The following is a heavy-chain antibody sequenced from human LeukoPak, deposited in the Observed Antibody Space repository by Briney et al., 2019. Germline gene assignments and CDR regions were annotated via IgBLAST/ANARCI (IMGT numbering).Heavy chain of an antibody. CDR2: ISWNSGSI. J-gene: IGHJ4*02. CDR3: ARAFLYDSVFPEFDY. D-gene: IGHD3-22*01. CDR1: GFTFDDYA. V-gene: IGHV3-9*01. Sequence: PGGSLRLSCAASGFTFDDYAMYWVRQAPGKGLEWVSGISWNSGSIGYVDSVKGRFTISRDNAKNSLYLQMNSLRAEDTAVYYCARAFLYDSVFPEFDYWGQGALVTVSS.